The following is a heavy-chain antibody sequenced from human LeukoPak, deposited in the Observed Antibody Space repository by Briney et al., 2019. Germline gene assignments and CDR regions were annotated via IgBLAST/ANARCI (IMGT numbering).Heavy chain of an antibody. D-gene: IGHD5-12*01. V-gene: IGHV1-24*01. Sequence: ASVKVSCKVSGYTLTELAIHWVRQAPGKGHEWMGGFDPEDVETIYAQKFQGRVTMTEDTYTDKAYMELSSLRSEDTAVYYCATYSGYAAYWGQGTLVSVSS. CDR1: GYTLTELA. CDR3: ATYSGYAAY. CDR2: FDPEDVET. J-gene: IGHJ4*02.